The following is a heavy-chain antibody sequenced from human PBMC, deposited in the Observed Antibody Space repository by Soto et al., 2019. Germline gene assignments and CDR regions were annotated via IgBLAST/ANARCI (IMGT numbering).Heavy chain of an antibody. CDR3: ASPPPVDTAMFTPFHYYGMDV. CDR2: IIPIFGTA. D-gene: IGHD5-18*01. V-gene: IGHV1-69*06. J-gene: IGHJ6*02. Sequence: SVKVSCKASGGTFSSYAISWVRQAPGQGLEWMGGIIPIFGTANYAQKFQGRVTITADKSTSTAYMELSSLRSEDTAVYYCASPPPVDTAMFTPFHYYGMDVWGQGTPVTVYS. CDR1: GGTFSSYA.